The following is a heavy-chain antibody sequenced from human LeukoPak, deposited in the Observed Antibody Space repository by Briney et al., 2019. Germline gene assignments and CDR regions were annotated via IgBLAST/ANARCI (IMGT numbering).Heavy chain of an antibody. Sequence: GGSLRLSCAASGFTFSSYWMNWVRQAPGQGLVWVSRINSDASSTIYADSVKGRFTISRDNAKNSLYLQMNSLRAEDMALYYCAKDGSSWYGGWFDPWGQGTLVTVSS. J-gene: IGHJ5*02. V-gene: IGHV3-74*01. CDR3: AKDGSSWYGGWFDP. CDR1: GFTFSSYW. D-gene: IGHD6-13*01. CDR2: INSDASST.